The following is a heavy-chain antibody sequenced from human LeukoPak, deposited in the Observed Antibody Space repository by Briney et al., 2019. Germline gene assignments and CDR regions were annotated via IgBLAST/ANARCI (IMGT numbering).Heavy chain of an antibody. V-gene: IGHV4-61*07. CDR2: IYYSGST. D-gene: IGHD4-17*01. J-gene: IGHJ5*02. CDR1: YY. CDR3: ARLQDGDYRRLGVNWFDP. Sequence: YYXXWXXXXPGXGLEWXGYIYYSGSTNYNPSLKRRVTISVDTSKNQFSLKLSSVTAADTAVYYCARLQDGDYRRLGVNWFDPWGQGTLVTVSS.